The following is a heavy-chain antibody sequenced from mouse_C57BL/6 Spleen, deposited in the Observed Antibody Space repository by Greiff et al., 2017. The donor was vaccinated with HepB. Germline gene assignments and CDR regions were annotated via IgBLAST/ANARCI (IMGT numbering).Heavy chain of an antibody. Sequence: EVQRVESGPGLVKPSQSLSLTCSVTGYSITSGYYWNWIRQFPGNKLEWMGYISYDGSNNYNPSLKNRISITRDTSKNQFFLKLNSVTTEDTATYYCARYDYDGYFDVWGTGTTVTVSS. CDR1: GYSITSGYY. J-gene: IGHJ1*03. V-gene: IGHV3-6*01. D-gene: IGHD2-4*01. CDR2: ISYDGSN. CDR3: ARYDYDGYFDV.